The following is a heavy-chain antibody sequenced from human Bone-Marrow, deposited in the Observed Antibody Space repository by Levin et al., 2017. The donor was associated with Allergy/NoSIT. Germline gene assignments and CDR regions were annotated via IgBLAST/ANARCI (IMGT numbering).Heavy chain of an antibody. CDR3: TRDVFGGRGGMDV. V-gene: IGHV3-49*04. Sequence: GESLKISCTASGFTFGDYAMSWVRQAPGKGLEWVGFIRSKAYGGTTEYAASVKGRFTISRDDSKSIAYLQMNSLKTEDTAVYYCTRDVFGGRGGMDVWGQGTTVTVSS. CDR2: IRSKAYGGTT. J-gene: IGHJ6*02. CDR1: GFTFGDYA. D-gene: IGHD3-16*01.